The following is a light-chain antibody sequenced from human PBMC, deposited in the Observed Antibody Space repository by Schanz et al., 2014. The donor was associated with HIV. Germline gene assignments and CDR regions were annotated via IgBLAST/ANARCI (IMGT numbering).Light chain of an antibody. CDR2: DVD. V-gene: IGLV2-23*02. Sequence: SALTQPASVSGSPGQSITISCTGTSSDVGGYKYVSWYQQYPGKAPKLIIFDVDNRPSGVSNRFSGSKSGNTASLTISGLQAEDEADYYCCSYARTSILGQVIFGGGTKLTVL. CDR3: CSYARTSILGQVI. J-gene: IGLJ2*01. CDR1: SSDVGGYKY.